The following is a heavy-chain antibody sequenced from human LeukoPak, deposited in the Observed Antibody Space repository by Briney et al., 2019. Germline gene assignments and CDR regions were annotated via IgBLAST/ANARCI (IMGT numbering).Heavy chain of an antibody. D-gene: IGHD1-26*01. J-gene: IGHJ4*02. CDR2: ISSSGSTI. CDR1: GFTVSRNY. Sequence: PGGSLRLSCAASGFTVSRNYMTWVRQAPGKGLEWVSYISSSGSTIYYADSVKGRFTISRDNAKNSLYLQMNSLRAEDTAVYYCARASGSYLNYWGQGTLVTVSS. V-gene: IGHV3-48*03. CDR3: ARASGSYLNY.